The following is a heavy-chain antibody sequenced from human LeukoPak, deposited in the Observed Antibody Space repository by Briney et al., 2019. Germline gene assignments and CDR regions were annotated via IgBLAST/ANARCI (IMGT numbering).Heavy chain of an antibody. V-gene: IGHV3-11*06. J-gene: IGHJ4*02. CDR3: GRDLSSVEMAGLNNDY. CDR1: GFTFSNYY. D-gene: IGHD6-19*01. CDR2: ISSSSSYT. Sequence: PGGSLRLSCAASGFTFSNYYMSWIRQAPGKGLEWVSYISSSSSYTNYADSVKGRFTTSRDNPKNSLYLQMNSLRAKDPAVYYCGRDLSSVEMAGLNNDYWGQGTLVTVSS.